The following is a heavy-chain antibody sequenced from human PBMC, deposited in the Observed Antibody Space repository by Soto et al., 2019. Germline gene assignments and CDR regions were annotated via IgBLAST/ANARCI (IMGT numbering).Heavy chain of an antibody. CDR1: GGSISSYY. Sequence: SETLSLTCTVSGGSISSYYWSWIRQPPGKGLEWIGYIYYSGSTNYNPSLKSRVTISVDTSKNQFSLKLSSVTAADTAVYYCARDVRYYYDSSGYFDAFDIWGQGTMVTVSS. CDR3: ARDVRYYYDSSGYFDAFDI. V-gene: IGHV4-59*01. CDR2: IYYSGST. J-gene: IGHJ3*02. D-gene: IGHD3-22*01.